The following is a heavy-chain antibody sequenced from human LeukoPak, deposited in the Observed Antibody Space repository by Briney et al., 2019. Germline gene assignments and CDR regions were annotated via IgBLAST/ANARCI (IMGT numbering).Heavy chain of an antibody. J-gene: IGHJ3*02. V-gene: IGHV3-23*01. CDR2: ISGSGGTT. CDR3: AKGGYDYGGIRAGAFDI. D-gene: IGHD4-23*01. Sequence: GGSLRLSCAASGFTFSSYAVSWVRQAPGKGLEWVSVISGSGGTTFYAESVKGRFTISRDNSKNTLYLQMNSLRAEDTAVYYCAKGGYDYGGIRAGAFDIWGQGTMVTVSS. CDR1: GFTFSSYA.